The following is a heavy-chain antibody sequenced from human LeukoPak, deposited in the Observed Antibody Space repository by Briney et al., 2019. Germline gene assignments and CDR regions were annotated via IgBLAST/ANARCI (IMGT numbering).Heavy chain of an antibody. J-gene: IGHJ4*02. Sequence: PGGSLRLSCAASGFTFSSYGMHWVRQAPGKGLEWVAVIWYDGSNKYYADSVKGRFTISRDNSKNMLYLQMNSLRAEDTAVYYCAKMADTAMVIDYWGQGTLVTVSS. D-gene: IGHD5-18*01. CDR3: AKMADTAMVIDY. CDR2: IWYDGSNK. V-gene: IGHV3-33*06. CDR1: GFTFSSYG.